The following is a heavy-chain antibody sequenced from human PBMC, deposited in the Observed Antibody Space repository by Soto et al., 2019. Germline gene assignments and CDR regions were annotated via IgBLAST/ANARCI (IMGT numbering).Heavy chain of an antibody. CDR3: TTDVVSWGGSPDYYYMDV. J-gene: IGHJ6*03. CDR2: IKSKTDGGTT. D-gene: IGHD2-15*01. V-gene: IGHV3-15*01. Sequence: GGSLRLSCAASGFTFSNAWMSWVRQAPGKGLEWVGRIKSKTDGGTTDYAAPVKGRFTISRDDSKNTLYLQMNSLKTEDTAVYYCTTDVVSWGGSPDYYYMDVWGKGTTVTVSS. CDR1: GFTFSNAW.